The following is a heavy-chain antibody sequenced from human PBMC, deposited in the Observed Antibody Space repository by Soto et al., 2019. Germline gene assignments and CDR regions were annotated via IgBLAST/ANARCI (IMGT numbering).Heavy chain of an antibody. CDR2: ISYDGSNK. CDR1: GFTFSSYA. V-gene: IGHV3-30-3*01. Sequence: LRLSCAASGFTFSSYAMHWVRQAPGKGLEWVAVISYDGSNKYYADSVKGRFTISRDNSKNTLYLQMNSLRAEDTAVYYCARDPTYYYDSSGREIDYWGQGTLVTVSS. D-gene: IGHD3-22*01. J-gene: IGHJ4*02. CDR3: ARDPTYYYDSSGREIDY.